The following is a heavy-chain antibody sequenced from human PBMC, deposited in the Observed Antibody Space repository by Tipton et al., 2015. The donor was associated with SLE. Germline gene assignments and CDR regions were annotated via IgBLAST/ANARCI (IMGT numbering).Heavy chain of an antibody. V-gene: IGHV4-39*07. D-gene: IGHD7-27*01. CDR1: GGSISSSSYY. CDR2: IYYSGST. J-gene: IGHJ6*02. Sequence: TLSLTCTVSGGSISSSSYYWGWIRQPPGKGLEWIGSIYYSGSTNSNPSLKSRVTIAVDTSKNQFSLKLSSVTAADTAVYYCARDRELGMGGGPYYYYGMDVWGQGTTVTVS. CDR3: ARDRELGMGGGPYYYYGMDV.